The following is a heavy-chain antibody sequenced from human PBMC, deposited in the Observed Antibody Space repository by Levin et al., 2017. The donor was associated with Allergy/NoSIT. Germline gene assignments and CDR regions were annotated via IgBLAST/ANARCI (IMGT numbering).Heavy chain of an antibody. V-gene: IGHV3-21*01. CDR2: ISSSSSYI. CDR1: GFTFSSYS. Sequence: PSETLSLTCAASGFTFSSYSMNWVRQAPGKGLEWVSSISSSSSYIYYADSVKGRFTISRDNAKNSLYLQMNSLRAEDTAVYYCASLARWGQGTLVTVSS. D-gene: IGHD6-6*01. J-gene: IGHJ4*02. CDR3: ASLAR.